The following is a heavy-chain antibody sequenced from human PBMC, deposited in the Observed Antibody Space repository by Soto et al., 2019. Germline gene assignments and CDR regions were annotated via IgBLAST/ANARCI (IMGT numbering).Heavy chain of an antibody. CDR2: IIPIFGTA. J-gene: IGHJ5*02. D-gene: IGHD3-10*01. V-gene: IGHV1-69*13. CDR3: ERGRFGDSRLP. Sequence: LVKVSCKASGGTFSSYAISWVRQAPGQGLEWMGGIIPIFGTANYAQKFQGRVTITADESTSTAYMELSSLRSEDTAVYYCERGRFGDSRLPWGQGTLVTVSS. CDR1: GGTFSSYA.